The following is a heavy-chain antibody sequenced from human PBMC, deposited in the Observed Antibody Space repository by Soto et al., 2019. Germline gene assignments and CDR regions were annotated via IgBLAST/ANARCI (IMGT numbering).Heavy chain of an antibody. J-gene: IGHJ5*02. CDR3: ARHPNDILTGYYTNGLDP. V-gene: IGHV4-59*08. D-gene: IGHD3-9*01. CDR1: GCSVRSSF. Sequence: SGSLPLTCTASGCSVRSSFGSWIRQPPGKGLEWIGYIYYSGSTNYNPSLKRRVTISVDTSKNQFSLKLSSVTAADTAVYYCARHPNDILTGYYTNGLDPWGQGTLVTVSS. CDR2: IYYSGST.